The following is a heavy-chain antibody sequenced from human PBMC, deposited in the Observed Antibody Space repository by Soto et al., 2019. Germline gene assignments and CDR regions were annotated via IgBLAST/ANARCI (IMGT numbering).Heavy chain of an antibody. Sequence: QLQLQESGSGLVKPSQTLSLTCAVSGGSISSGGYSWSWIRQPPGQALEWIGYIYHSGRTYYNPSLKSRVTISVDRSKNQFSLKLSSVTAADTAVYYCARARATVTVYSWFDPWGQGTLVTVSS. CDR3: ARARATVTVYSWFDP. D-gene: IGHD4-17*01. J-gene: IGHJ5*02. V-gene: IGHV4-30-2*01. CDR1: GGSISSGGYS. CDR2: IYHSGRT.